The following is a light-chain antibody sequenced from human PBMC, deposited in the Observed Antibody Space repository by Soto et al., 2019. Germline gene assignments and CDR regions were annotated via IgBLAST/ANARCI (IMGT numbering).Light chain of an antibody. V-gene: IGKV1-39*01. CDR2: AAS. Sequence: DIQMTQSPSSLSASVGDRVTITCRASQSISSYLHWYQQKAGKAPKLLIYAASNLQSGVPSRFSASGSVTDFTLTLNSLQPEDVATYYCQQGYSTPWTFCHGTNVEFK. J-gene: IGKJ1*01. CDR1: QSISSY. CDR3: QQGYSTPWT.